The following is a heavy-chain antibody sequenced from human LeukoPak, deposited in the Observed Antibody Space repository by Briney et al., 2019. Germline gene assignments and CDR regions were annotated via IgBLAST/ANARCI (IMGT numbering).Heavy chain of an antibody. CDR1: GYSISNDYY. V-gene: IGHV4-28*01. D-gene: IGHD4-17*01. CDR3: TRKATTGPTKAAFDV. CDR2: IYHSGSG. Sequence: PSETLSLTCAVSGYSISNDYYWGWIRQPPGGGLEWIGHIYHSGSGYYNPSLKSRVAMSVDTSKNQFSLKLSSVTAVDTAVYYCTRKATTGPTKAAFDVWGQGTMVTVSS. J-gene: IGHJ3*01.